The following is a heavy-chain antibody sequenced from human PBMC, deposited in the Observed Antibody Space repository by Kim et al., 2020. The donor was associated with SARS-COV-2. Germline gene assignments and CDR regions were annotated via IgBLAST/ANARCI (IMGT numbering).Heavy chain of an antibody. CDR3: ARGPSVVVTATHSSPQYHYGVDD. Sequence: SVKVSCKVSGGSFSSYALSWVRQAPGQGLKWVGGIIPIFGTANYAQDFQGRVTITANESASTVYMELRSLTSDDTAVYYCARGPSVVVTATHSSPQYHYGVDDWGQGTTVTVSS. CDR1: GGSFSSYA. D-gene: IGHD2-21*02. V-gene: IGHV1-69*13. CDR2: IIPIFGTA. J-gene: IGHJ6*01.